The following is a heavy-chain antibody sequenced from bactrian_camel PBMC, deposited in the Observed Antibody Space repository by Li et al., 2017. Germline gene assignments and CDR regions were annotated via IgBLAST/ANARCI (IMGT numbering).Heavy chain of an antibody. V-gene: IGHV3S42*01. J-gene: IGHJ4*01. CDR2: RDSHGRT. CDR1: ISSDIKYC. D-gene: IGHD5*01. Sequence: DVQLVESGGGSVQAGGSLKLSCAGEISSDIKYCVGWFRQAPGKSREGLAARDSHGRTSYAESVKGRFTISQDNDKNTLFLHLNNLKPEDSAMYYCAADRCLSLPPEGWDVLIGGDYSAQGTQVTVS.